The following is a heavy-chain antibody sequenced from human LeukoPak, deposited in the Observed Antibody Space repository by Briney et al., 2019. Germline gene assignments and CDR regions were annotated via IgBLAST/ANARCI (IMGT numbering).Heavy chain of an antibody. CDR1: GFTFSDYY. V-gene: IGHV3-11*01. J-gene: IGHJ6*02. Sequence: GGSLRLSFAASGFTFSDYYMSWIRQAPGKGLEWVSYISSSGSTIYYADSVKGRFTISRDNAKNSLYLQMNSLRAEDTAVYYCARLVRGVIPFYYYYGMDVWGQGTTVTVSS. D-gene: IGHD3-10*01. CDR2: ISSSGSTI. CDR3: ARLVRGVIPFYYYYGMDV.